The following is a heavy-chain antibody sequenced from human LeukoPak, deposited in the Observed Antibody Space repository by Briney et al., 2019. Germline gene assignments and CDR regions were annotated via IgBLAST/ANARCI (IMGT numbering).Heavy chain of an antibody. CDR3: ARAAAAGYPYFDY. J-gene: IGHJ4*02. CDR1: GYTFTGYY. V-gene: IGHV1-2*02. CDR2: INPNSGGT. D-gene: IGHD6-13*01. Sequence: GASVKVSCKASGYTFTGYYMHWVRQAPGQGREWRGWINPNSGGTNYAQKFQGGVTMTRDTSISTAYMELRRLRPDDTAVYYCARAAAAGYPYFDYWGQGTLVTVSS.